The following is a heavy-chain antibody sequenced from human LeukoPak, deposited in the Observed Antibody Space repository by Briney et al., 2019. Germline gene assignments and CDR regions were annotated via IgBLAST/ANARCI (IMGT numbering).Heavy chain of an antibody. CDR2: INPDSGDT. CDR3: ARPNCRTTSCYIDY. V-gene: IGHV1-2*06. D-gene: IGHD2-2*02. J-gene: IGHJ4*02. CDR1: DYTFTSYG. Sequence: GASVKVSCKASDYTFTSYGISWVRQAPGQGLEWMGRINPDSGDTNCAQKFQGRVTMTRDTSISTAYMELSRLRSDDTAVYYCARPNCRTTSCYIDYWGQGTLVTVSS.